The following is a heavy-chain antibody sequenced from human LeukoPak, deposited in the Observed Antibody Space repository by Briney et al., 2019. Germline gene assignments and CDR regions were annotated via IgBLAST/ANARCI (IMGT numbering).Heavy chain of an antibody. Sequence: GGSLRLSCAASGFTFSHYTMNWVRQAPGKGLEWVSSISSSSSIYYADSMKGRFTISRDNAKNSLYLQMNSLRAEDTAVYYCARIGNYDFSDYWGQGTLVTVSS. CDR2: ISSSSSI. CDR1: GFTFSHYT. J-gene: IGHJ4*02. CDR3: ARIGNYDFSDY. V-gene: IGHV3-21*01. D-gene: IGHD3-3*01.